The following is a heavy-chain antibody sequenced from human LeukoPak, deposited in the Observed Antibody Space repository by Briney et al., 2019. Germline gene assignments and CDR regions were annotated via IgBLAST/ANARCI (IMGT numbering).Heavy chain of an antibody. V-gene: IGHV4-30-4*01. CDR2: IYYSGST. CDR1: GGSISSGDYY. Sequence: PSQTLSLTCTVSGGSISSGDYYWSWIRQPPGKGLEWIGYIYYSGSTYYNPSLKSRVTISVDTSKNQFSLKLSSVTAADTAVYYCARRDDYGDPPTDDAFDIWGQGTMVTVSS. D-gene: IGHD4-17*01. CDR3: ARRDDYGDPPTDDAFDI. J-gene: IGHJ3*02.